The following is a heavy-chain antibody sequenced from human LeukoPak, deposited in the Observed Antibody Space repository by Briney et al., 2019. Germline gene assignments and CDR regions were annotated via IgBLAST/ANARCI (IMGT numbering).Heavy chain of an antibody. V-gene: IGHV4/OR15-8*02. Sequence: PSENLSLTCTVPGGSISTANWWSWVRQSPGKGLEWIGEIYHDGKTNYHPSLESRVTVWMDKPRNQFSLRMHSMTAADTAVYYCLRQSPGFMIAGHFEYWAQGILVTVSS. D-gene: IGHD3-16*01. CDR3: LRQSPGFMIAGHFEY. CDR1: GGSISTANW. J-gene: IGHJ4*02. CDR2: IYHDGKT.